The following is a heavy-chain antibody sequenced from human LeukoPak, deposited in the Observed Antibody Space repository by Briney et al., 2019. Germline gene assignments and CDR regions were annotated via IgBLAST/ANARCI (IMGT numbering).Heavy chain of an antibody. D-gene: IGHD2-15*01. CDR1: GYTFTSYA. J-gene: IGHJ4*02. CDR3: ARGQVGAAGREGNLYYFDY. V-gene: IGHV1-3*01. Sequence: ASVKVSCKASGYTFTSYAMHWVRQAPGQRLEWMGWINAGNGNTKYSQKFQGRVTITRDTSASTAYMELSSLRSEDTAVYYCARGQVGAAGREGNLYYFDYWGQGTLVTVSS. CDR2: INAGNGNT.